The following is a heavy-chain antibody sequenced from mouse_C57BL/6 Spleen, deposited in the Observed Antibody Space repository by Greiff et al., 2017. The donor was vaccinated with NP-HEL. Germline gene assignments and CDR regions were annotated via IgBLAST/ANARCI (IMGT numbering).Heavy chain of an antibody. V-gene: IGHV1-82*01. CDR2: IYPGDGDT. J-gene: IGHJ2*01. D-gene: IGHD4-1*01. CDR3: ARNWDVDY. CDR1: GYAFSSSW. Sequence: QVQLQQSGPELVKPGASVKISCKASGYAFSSSWMNWVKQRPGKGLEWIGRIYPGDGDTNYNGKFKGKATLTADKSSSTAYMQLRSLTSEDSAVYFCARNWDVDYWGQGTTLTVSS.